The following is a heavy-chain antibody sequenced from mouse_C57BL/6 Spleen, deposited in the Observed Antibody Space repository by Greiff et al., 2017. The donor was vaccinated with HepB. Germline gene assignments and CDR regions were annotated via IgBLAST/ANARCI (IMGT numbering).Heavy chain of an antibody. CDR2: IDPETGGT. CDR1: GYTFTDYE. J-gene: IGHJ1*03. D-gene: IGHD2-5*01. Sequence: VKLQESGAELVRPGASVTLSCKASGYTFTDYEMHWVKQTPVHGLEWIGAIDPETGGTAYNQKFKGKAILTADKSSSTAYMELRSLTSEDSAVYYCTRRSNWYFDVWGTGTTVTVSS. V-gene: IGHV1-15*01. CDR3: TRRSNWYFDV.